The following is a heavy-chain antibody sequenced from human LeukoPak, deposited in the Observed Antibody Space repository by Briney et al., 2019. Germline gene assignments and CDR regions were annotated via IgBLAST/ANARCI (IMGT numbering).Heavy chain of an antibody. CDR2: ISWDGGST. D-gene: IGHD1-1*01. V-gene: IGHV3-43*01. CDR3: AKDMEPNWNDDYYYYGMDV. CDR1: GFTFDDYT. J-gene: IGHJ6*02. Sequence: PGGSLRLSCAASGFTFDDYTMHWVRQAPGKGLEWVSLISWDGGSTYYADSVKGRFTISRDDAKNSLYLQMNSLRAEDTALYYCAKDMEPNWNDDYYYYGMDVWGQGTTVTVSS.